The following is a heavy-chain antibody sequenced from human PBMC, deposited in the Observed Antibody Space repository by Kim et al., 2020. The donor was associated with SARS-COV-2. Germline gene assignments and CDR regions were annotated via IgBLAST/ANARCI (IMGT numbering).Heavy chain of an antibody. D-gene: IGHD3-22*01. J-gene: IGHJ4*02. Sequence: ASVKVSCKASGYTFTSYAMHWVRQAPGQRLEWMGWINAGNGNTKYSQKFQGRVTVTRDTSASTAYMDLNSLRSEDTAVYYCARAPWYDSSGSGPRPSDYWGQGTLVTVSS. CDR2: INAGNGNT. CDR1: GYTFTSYA. CDR3: ARAPWYDSSGSGPRPSDY. V-gene: IGHV1-3*01.